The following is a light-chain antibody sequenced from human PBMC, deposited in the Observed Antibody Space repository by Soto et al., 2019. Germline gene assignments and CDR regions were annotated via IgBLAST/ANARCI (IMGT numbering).Light chain of an antibody. V-gene: IGLV1-40*03. CDR3: QSYDTSLSRRWV. J-gene: IGLJ3*02. CDR2: T. Sequence: QAVVTQPPSVSGSPGQSVTISCTGSSSNIGAGYPVHWYQRHPGTAPKLLVSTNRPSGVPDRFSASKSGASASLAITGLQAEDEADYYCQSYDTSLSRRWVFGGGTKLTVL. CDR1: SSNIGAGYP.